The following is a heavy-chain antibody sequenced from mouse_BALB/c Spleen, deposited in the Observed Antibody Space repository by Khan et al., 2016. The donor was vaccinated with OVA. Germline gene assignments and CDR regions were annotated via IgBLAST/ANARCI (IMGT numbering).Heavy chain of an antibody. J-gene: IGHJ4*01. V-gene: IGHV1-9*01. CDR2: ILPGRGNS. CDR1: GYTFSSYW. Sequence: QVQLKQSGAELMKPGASVKMSCKATGYTFSSYWIEWVKQRPGHGLEWIGEILPGRGNSPYNEKFKGKATFTADTSSNIAYLQLSSLTSEDAAVYYCARGTGTTYGMDSWGQGTSVTVSS. D-gene: IGHD4-1*01. CDR3: ARGTGTTYGMDS.